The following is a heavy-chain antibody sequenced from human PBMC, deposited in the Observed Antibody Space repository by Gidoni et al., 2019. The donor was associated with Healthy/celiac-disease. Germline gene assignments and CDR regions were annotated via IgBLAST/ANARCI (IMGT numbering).Heavy chain of an antibody. Sequence: EVQLLESGGGLVQPGGSLRLSCAASGFTFSSYAMSWVRQAPGKGLEWVSAISGSGGSTYYADSVKGRFTISRDNSKNTLYLQMNSLRAEDTAVYYCAKGVPDYDSSGYYYFDYWGQGTLVTVSS. D-gene: IGHD3-22*01. J-gene: IGHJ4*02. CDR1: GFTFSSYA. CDR2: ISGSGGST. CDR3: AKGVPDYDSSGYYYFDY. V-gene: IGHV3-23*01.